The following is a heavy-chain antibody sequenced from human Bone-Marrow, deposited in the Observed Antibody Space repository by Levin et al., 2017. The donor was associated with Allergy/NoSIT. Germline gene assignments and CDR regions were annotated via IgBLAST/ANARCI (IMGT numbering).Heavy chain of an antibody. V-gene: IGHV3-11*01. CDR2: ISSSGSTI. Sequence: TGGSLRLSCAASGFTFSDYYMSWIRQAPGKGLEWVSYISSSGSTIYYADSVKGRFTISRDNAKNSLYLQMNSLRAEDTAVYYCARRRTTYYYYYGMDVWGQGTTVTVSS. CDR3: ARRRTTYYYYYGMDV. J-gene: IGHJ6*02. CDR1: GFTFSDYY. D-gene: IGHD1-1*01.